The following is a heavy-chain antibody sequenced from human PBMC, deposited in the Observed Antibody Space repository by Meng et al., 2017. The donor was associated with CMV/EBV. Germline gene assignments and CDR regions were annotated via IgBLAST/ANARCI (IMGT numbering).Heavy chain of an antibody. D-gene: IGHD3-10*01. CDR2: IYPGDSDT. Sequence: GGSLRLSCTVSGDNFSNSWIGWVRQMPGKGLEGMGIIYPGDSDTRYSPSFHGQVTISVDQSITTAYLQWSSLKASDSAVYYCARRLEGITRLHFGMDVWGQGTTVTVSS. CDR3: ARRLEGITRLHFGMDV. CDR1: GDNFSNSW. V-gene: IGHV5-51*01. J-gene: IGHJ6*02.